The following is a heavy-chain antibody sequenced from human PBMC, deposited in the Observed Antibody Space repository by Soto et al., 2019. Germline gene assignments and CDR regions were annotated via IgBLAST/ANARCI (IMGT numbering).Heavy chain of an antibody. V-gene: IGHV3-30*18. CDR1: GFTFSSYG. D-gene: IGHD3-22*01. Sequence: GGSLRLSCAASGFTFSSYGMHWVRQAPGKGLEWVAVISYDGSNKYYADSVKGRFTISRDNSKNTLYLQMNSLRAEDTAVYYGAKDKGSYYDSSGYFDYWGQGTLVTVSS. J-gene: IGHJ4*02. CDR2: ISYDGSNK. CDR3: AKDKGSYYDSSGYFDY.